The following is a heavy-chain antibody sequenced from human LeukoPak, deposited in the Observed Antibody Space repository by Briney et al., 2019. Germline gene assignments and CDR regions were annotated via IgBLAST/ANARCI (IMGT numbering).Heavy chain of an antibody. CDR1: GFTFSFSA. D-gene: IGHD5-24*01. CDR2: IIGNGFST. V-gene: IGHV3-23*01. J-gene: IGHJ4*01. Sequence: TGGSLRLSCAASGFTFSFSAMNWVSQAPGKGLEWVATIIGNGFSTYYADSVNGRFIISRDNTQNSLFLQMNSLRAEDTAIYYCAKGRRDGYNYPLFDHWGHGALVTVSS. CDR3: AKGRRDGYNYPLFDH.